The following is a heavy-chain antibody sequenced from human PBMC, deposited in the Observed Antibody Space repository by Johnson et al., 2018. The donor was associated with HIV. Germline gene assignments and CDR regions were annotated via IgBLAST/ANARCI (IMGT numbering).Heavy chain of an antibody. V-gene: IGHV3-15*01. J-gene: IGHJ3*02. D-gene: IGHD3-22*01. CDR1: GFTFSNAW. Sequence: VQLVESGGGLIKPGGSLRLSCAASGFTFSNAWMSWVCQGPGQGLEWVGRIKSKTEGGTTDYAAPVKGRFTISRDDSKNTLFLQMNSLKIEDTATYYCTTAGSSGSAHAFDIWGQGTRVTVSS. CDR2: IKSKTEGGTT. CDR3: TTAGSSGSAHAFDI.